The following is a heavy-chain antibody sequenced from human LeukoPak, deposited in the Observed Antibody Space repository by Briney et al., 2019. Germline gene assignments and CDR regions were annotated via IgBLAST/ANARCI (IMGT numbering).Heavy chain of an antibody. D-gene: IGHD3-10*01. J-gene: IGHJ4*02. Sequence: GGSLRLSCAASGFTVSSNYMSWVRQAPGKGLEWVANINLDGGKKYHVDSVKGRFTISRDNAQKSLYLQMNSLRVEDTAVYYCARDETGGHFENWGQGTLVTVSS. CDR1: GFTVSSNY. CDR3: ARDETGGHFEN. CDR2: INLDGGKK. V-gene: IGHV3-7*01.